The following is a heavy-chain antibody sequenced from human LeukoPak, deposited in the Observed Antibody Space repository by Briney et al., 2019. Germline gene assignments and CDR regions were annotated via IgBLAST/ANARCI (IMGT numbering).Heavy chain of an antibody. CDR3: VRGDTGSFDY. CDR1: GFTFSNYD. D-gene: IGHD1-26*01. CDR2: ISAGRP. V-gene: IGHV3-23*01. J-gene: IGHJ4*02. Sequence: PGGSLRLSCAASGFTFSNYDMSWVRLAPGKGLEWVSSISAGRPFYADSVKGRFTVSRDNSRKTLYLQMNSLRAEDAAVYYCVRGDTGSFDYWGRGTLVTVSS.